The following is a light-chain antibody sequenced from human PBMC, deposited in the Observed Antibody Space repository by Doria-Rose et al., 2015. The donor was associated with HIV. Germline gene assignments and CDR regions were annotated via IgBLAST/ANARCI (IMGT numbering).Light chain of an antibody. CDR1: WAMLHS. J-gene: IGKJ1*01. CDR3: QKYNSAPRT. CDR2: AAS. V-gene: IGKV1-27*01. Sequence: QPPSSLTAPGGSRDPGNFLGSWAMLHSLGNHQQKPGKVPKLLIYAASTLQSGVPSRFSGSGSGTDFTLTISSLQPEDVATYYCQKYNSAPRTFGQGTKVEIK.